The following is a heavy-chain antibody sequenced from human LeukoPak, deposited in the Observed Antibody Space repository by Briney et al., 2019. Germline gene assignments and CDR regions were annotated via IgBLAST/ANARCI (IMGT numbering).Heavy chain of an antibody. CDR3: ARGHGVVAASDDAFDI. J-gene: IGHJ3*02. Sequence: SQTLSLTCAISGDSVSTNSVAWNWIRQSPSRGLEWPGRTSYRSKWYNDYAVSVKSRITINPDTSKNQFSLQLNSVTPEDTAVYYCARGHGVVAASDDAFDIWGQGTMVTVSS. CDR2: TSYRSKWYN. D-gene: IGHD2-2*01. V-gene: IGHV6-1*01. CDR1: GDSVSTNSVA.